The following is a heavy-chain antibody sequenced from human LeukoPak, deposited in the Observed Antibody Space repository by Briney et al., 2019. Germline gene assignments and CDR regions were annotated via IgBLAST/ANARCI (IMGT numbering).Heavy chain of an antibody. CDR2: ISSSSSYI. Sequence: GGSLRLSCAASGFTFSSYSMNWVRQAPGKGLEWVSSISSSSSYIYYADSVKGRFTISRDNAKNSLYLQMNSLRAEDTAVYYCAIVDIVATIGFGMDVWGQGTTVTVSS. CDR1: GFTFSSYS. J-gene: IGHJ6*02. CDR3: AIVDIVATIGFGMDV. D-gene: IGHD5-12*01. V-gene: IGHV3-21*01.